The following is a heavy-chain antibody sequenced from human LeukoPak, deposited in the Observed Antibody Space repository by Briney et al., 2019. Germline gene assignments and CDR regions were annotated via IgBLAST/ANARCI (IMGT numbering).Heavy chain of an antibody. CDR1: GGSISSSNYH. J-gene: IGHJ4*02. Sequence: SETLSLTCTVSGGSISSSNYHWGWIRQPPGKGLEWIGEINHSGSTNYNPSLKSRVTISVDTSKNQFSLKLSSVTAADTAVYYCARGPIRSSGWYDFYFDYWGQGTLVTVSS. D-gene: IGHD6-19*01. CDR2: INHSGST. V-gene: IGHV4-39*07. CDR3: ARGPIRSSGWYDFYFDY.